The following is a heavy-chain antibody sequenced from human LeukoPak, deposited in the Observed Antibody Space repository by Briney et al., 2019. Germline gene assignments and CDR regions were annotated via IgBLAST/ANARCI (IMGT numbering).Heavy chain of an antibody. Sequence: PGXXLRLSCAASGFTFSNAWMSWVRQAPGKGREWVGRIKSKTDGGTTDYAAPVKGRFTISRDDSKNKLYLQMNSLKPEDTAVYYCTTDPSLELEWLLGVGYYYYYMDVWGKGTTVTVSS. CDR3: TTDPSLELEWLLGVGYYYYYMDV. J-gene: IGHJ6*03. D-gene: IGHD3-3*01. CDR1: GFTFSNAW. CDR2: IKSKTDGGTT. V-gene: IGHV3-15*01.